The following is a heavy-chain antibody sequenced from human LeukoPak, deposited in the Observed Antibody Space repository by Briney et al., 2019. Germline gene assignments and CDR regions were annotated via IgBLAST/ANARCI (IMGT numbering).Heavy chain of an antibody. V-gene: IGHV3-53*01. CDR1: GFTFSSNY. Sequence: GGSLRLSCAASGFTFSSNYMSWVREARGKGLEWVSVIYSGGSTYYADSVKGRFTISRDNSKNTLYLQMNSLRAEDTAVYYCARWHDYLGFDYWGQGTLVTVSS. J-gene: IGHJ4*02. CDR2: IYSGGST. CDR3: ARWHDYLGFDY. D-gene: IGHD2/OR15-2a*01.